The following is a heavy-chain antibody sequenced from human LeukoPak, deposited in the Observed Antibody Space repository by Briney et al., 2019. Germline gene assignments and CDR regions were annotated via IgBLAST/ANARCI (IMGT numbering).Heavy chain of an antibody. Sequence: GASVKVSCKASGYTFTSYGIGWVRQAPGQGLEWMGWISAYNGNTNYAQKLQGRVTMTTDTSTSTAYMELRSLRSDDTAVYYCARDGSGGGSYYSNDAFDIWGQGTMVTVSS. CDR1: GYTFTSYG. V-gene: IGHV1-18*01. D-gene: IGHD1-26*01. CDR3: ARDGSGGGSYYSNDAFDI. CDR2: ISAYNGNT. J-gene: IGHJ3*02.